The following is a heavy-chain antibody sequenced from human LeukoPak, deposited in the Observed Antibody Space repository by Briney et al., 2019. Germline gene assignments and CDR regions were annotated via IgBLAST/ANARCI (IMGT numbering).Heavy chain of an antibody. CDR3: ARHYYDSSGYQGIDY. V-gene: IGHV3-53*01. D-gene: IGHD3-22*01. J-gene: IGHJ4*02. Sequence: GGSLRLSCAASGFTVSSNYMSWVRQAPGKGLEWVSVIYSGGSTCYADSVKGRFTISRDNSENTLYLQMNSLRAEDTAVYYCARHYYDSSGYQGIDYWGQGTLVTVSS. CDR2: IYSGGST. CDR1: GFTVSSNY.